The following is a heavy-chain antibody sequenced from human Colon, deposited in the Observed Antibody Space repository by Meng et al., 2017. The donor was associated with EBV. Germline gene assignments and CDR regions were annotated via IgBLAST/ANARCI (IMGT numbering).Heavy chain of an antibody. CDR1: GFTFNKYW. V-gene: IGHV3-74*01. Sequence: EVQLVQSAGGAVQPGGSLRLSCAGTGFTFNKYWIQWVRQVPGKGLVWVSRISGDGTITTYADSVKGRFTIFRDNGKNTLYLQMNSLRVQDTGVYYCVRDDDTLKWTGPHFDYWGRGALVTVSS. CDR3: VRDDDTLKWTGPHFDY. CDR2: ISGDGTIT. D-gene: IGHD1-1*01. J-gene: IGHJ4*02.